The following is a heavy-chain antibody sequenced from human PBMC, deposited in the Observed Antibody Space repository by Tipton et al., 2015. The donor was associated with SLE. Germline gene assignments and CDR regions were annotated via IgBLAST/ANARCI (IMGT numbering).Heavy chain of an antibody. Sequence: SLRLSCAASGFTFSSYAMHWVRQAPGKGLEWVAVISYDGSSKYYADSVKGRFTISRDNAKNSLYLQMNSLRAEDTAVYYCARSRGIFGVVGNWFDPWGQGTLVTVSS. CDR2: ISYDGSSK. CDR1: GFTFSSYA. CDR3: ARSRGIFGVVGNWFDP. V-gene: IGHV3-30-3*01. D-gene: IGHD3-3*02. J-gene: IGHJ5*02.